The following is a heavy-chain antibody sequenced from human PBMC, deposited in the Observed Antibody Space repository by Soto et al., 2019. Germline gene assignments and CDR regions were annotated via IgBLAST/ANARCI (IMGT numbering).Heavy chain of an antibody. V-gene: IGHV4-4*02. J-gene: IGHJ6*02. CDR3: ARVEGRFYYGMDV. CDR1: GGSISSSNC. CDR2: IYHSGST. Sequence: QVQLQESGPGLVKPSGTLSLTCAVSGGSISSSNCWSWVRQPPGKGLEWIGEIYHSGSTNYNPSLNSRVPISVAKSKNQFSLKLSSVTAADTAVYYCARVEGRFYYGMDVWGQGTTVTVSS.